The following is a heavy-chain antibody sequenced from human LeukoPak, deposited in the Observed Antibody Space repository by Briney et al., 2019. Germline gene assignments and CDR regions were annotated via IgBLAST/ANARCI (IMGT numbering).Heavy chain of an antibody. CDR1: GGSFSGYY. D-gene: IGHD2-15*01. CDR2: INHSGST. CDR3: ARRADIVVVVAATQYYFDY. J-gene: IGHJ4*02. V-gene: IGHV4-34*01. Sequence: SETLSLTCAVYGGSFSGYYWSWIRQPPGKGLEWIGEINHSGSTNYNPSLKSRVTISVDTSKNQFSLKLSSVTAADTAVYYCARRADIVVVVAATQYYFDYWGQGTLVTVSS.